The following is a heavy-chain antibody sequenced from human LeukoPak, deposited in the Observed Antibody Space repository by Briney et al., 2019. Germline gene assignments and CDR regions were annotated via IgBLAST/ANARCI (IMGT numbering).Heavy chain of an antibody. Sequence: ASVKVSCKASGDTFTSYGISWVRQAPGQGREWRGWISAYNGKTNYAQKLQGRVTITTDTSTNTAYMELRSLRSDDTAVYYCARDDYDFWSGYPAPIDYWGQGTLVTVSS. V-gene: IGHV1-18*01. J-gene: IGHJ4*02. CDR1: GDTFTSYG. D-gene: IGHD3-3*01. CDR2: ISAYNGKT. CDR3: ARDDYDFWSGYPAPIDY.